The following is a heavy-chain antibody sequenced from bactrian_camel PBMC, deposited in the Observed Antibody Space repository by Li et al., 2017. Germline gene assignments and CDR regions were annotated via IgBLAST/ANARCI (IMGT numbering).Heavy chain of an antibody. Sequence: HVQLVESGGGLVQPGGSLRLSCTVSGLIFSRYCMAWFRQAPGKEREGVAGIRRGGDTKYTGSVKGRFTISKDNAKNTLYLQMNNLSPEDTAMYYCAAAPSFGFEHGLELPFTVWGRGTQVTVS. V-gene: IGHV3S53*01. CDR2: IRRGGDT. CDR1: GLIFSRYC. J-gene: IGHJ4*01. D-gene: IGHD6*01. CDR3: AAAPSFGFEHGLELPFTV.